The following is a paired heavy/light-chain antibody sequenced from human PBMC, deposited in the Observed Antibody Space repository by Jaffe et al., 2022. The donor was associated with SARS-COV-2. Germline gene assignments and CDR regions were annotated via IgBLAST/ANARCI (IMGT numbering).Light chain of an antibody. V-gene: IGKV2-30*01. J-gene: IGKJ2*01. CDR1: QSLAYSDGNTY. CDR2: KVS. Sequence: DVVMTQSPLSLPVTLGQPASISCRSSQSLAYSDGNTYLNWFQQRPGQSPRRLIYKVSNRDSGVPDRFSGSGSGTDFTLKISRVEAEDVGIYYCMQATHWPDTFGQGTKLEIK. CDR3: MQATHWPDT.
Heavy chain of an antibody. Sequence: EVQLVESGGGLVQPGGSLRLSCAASGFSFSDHWMDWVRQAPGKGLELVGRIKNKANSYTTEYAASVKGRFTISRDDSKNSLYLQMNSLKPEDTAVYYCADVGAGDYWGQGTLVTVSS. CDR1: GFSFSDHW. J-gene: IGHJ4*02. D-gene: IGHD1-26*01. CDR2: IKNKANSYTT. V-gene: IGHV3-72*01. CDR3: ADVGAGDY.